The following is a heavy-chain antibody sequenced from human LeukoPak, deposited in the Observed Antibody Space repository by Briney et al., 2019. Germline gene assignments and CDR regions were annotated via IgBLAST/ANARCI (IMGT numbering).Heavy chain of an antibody. CDR2: IRYDGSNK. J-gene: IGHJ4*02. CDR3: AKEVTTVTTATFDY. Sequence: PGESLRLSCAASGFTFSSYGMHWVRQAPGKGLEWVAFIRYDGSNKYYADSVKGRFTISRDNSKNTLYLQMNSLRAEDTAVYYCAKEVTTVTTATFDYWGQGTLVTVSS. D-gene: IGHD4-17*01. V-gene: IGHV3-30*02. CDR1: GFTFSSYG.